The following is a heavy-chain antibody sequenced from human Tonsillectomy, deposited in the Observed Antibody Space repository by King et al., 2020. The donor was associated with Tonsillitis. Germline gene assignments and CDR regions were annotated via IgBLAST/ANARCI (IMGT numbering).Heavy chain of an antibody. CDR3: GRDLRPNRGYSSGWIGGF. CDR2: INSYDGTT. J-gene: IGHJ4*02. D-gene: IGHD6-19*01. Sequence: VQLVQSEAEVKKTGASVKVSCKPPNYGFTTYGFSWVRQAPGQGLEWMGWINSYDGTTNYAQKFQGRVTVTRNTFTATVYLELRNLRSDDTAVYYCGRDLRPNRGYSSGWIGGFWGQGTQVSVSS. CDR1: NYGFTTYG. V-gene: IGHV1-18*04.